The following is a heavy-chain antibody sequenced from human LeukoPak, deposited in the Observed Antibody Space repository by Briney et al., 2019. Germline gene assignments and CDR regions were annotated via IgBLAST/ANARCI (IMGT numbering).Heavy chain of an antibody. CDR1: GFTFSSYW. Sequence: SGGSLRLSCAASGFTFSSYWMHWVRQAPGKGLVWVSRINTDGSSTSYADSVKGRFAISRDNAKNTLYLQMNSLRAEDTAVYYCARAFHGVVPPSHDAFDIWGQGTMVTVSS. V-gene: IGHV3-74*01. CDR2: INTDGSST. CDR3: ARAFHGVVPPSHDAFDI. D-gene: IGHD3-3*01. J-gene: IGHJ3*02.